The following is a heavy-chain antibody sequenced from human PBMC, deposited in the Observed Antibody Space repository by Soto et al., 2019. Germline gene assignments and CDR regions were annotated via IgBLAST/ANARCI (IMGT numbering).Heavy chain of an antibody. Sequence: EVQLVESGGGLVQPGGSLRLSCAASGFTFNNFWMYWVRQTTEKGLVWVSGINSDGTTTIYAGSVKGRCTSSRDNAKNTLYLQMHSLTVEETAIYYCVREIRCGQGTLVSVSS. V-gene: IGHV3-74*01. CDR3: VREIR. CDR1: GFTFNNFW. J-gene: IGHJ4*02. CDR2: INSDGTTT.